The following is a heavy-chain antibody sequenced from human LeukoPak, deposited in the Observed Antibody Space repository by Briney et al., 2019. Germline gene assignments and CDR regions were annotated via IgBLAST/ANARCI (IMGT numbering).Heavy chain of an antibody. CDR2: ISSSDSTT. CDR3: ASPQYYFDY. CDR1: GFTFSTYE. D-gene: IGHD5-24*01. V-gene: IGHV3-48*03. Sequence: GGSLRLPCEASGFTFSTYEMNWVRQAPGKGLEWVSHISSSDSTTYYADSVKGRFTISRDNAKNSLYLQMNSLRAEDTAVYYCASPQYYFDYWGQGTLVTVSS. J-gene: IGHJ4*02.